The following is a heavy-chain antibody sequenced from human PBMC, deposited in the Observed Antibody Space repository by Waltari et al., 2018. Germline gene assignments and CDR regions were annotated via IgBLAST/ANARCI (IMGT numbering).Heavy chain of an antibody. Sequence: EVQLLQSGAELKKPEESQTISCKGSGYSVLSYWIGWVRQMPGKGLEWMGIIYPGDSDTRYSPSFQGQVTISADKSISTAYLQWSSLKASDTAMYYCARRSDYYYYGMDVWGQGTTVTVSS. D-gene: IGHD2-15*01. CDR1: GYSVLSYW. J-gene: IGHJ6*02. V-gene: IGHV5-51*03. CDR2: IYPGDSDT. CDR3: ARRSDYYYYGMDV.